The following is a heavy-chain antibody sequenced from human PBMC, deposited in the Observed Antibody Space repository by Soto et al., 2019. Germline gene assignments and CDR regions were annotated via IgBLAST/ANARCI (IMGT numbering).Heavy chain of an antibody. CDR3: AKKSLGTYFDY. J-gene: IGHJ4*02. CDR1: GFTFTNYV. CDR2: ISGSGSST. V-gene: IGHV3-23*01. Sequence: EVQLLESGGGLVQPGGSLRLSCAASGFTFTNYVMSWVRQAPGKGLEWVSVISGSGSSTYYADSVKGRFTTSRDNSKNTLYLQMNSLRAEDTAVYYCAKKSLGTYFDYWGQGTLVTVSS. D-gene: IGHD7-27*01.